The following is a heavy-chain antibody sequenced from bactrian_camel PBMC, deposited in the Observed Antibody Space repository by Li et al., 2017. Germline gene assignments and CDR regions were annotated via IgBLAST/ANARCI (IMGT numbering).Heavy chain of an antibody. CDR1: GFTQSFYT. CDR2: IMPDGTT. V-gene: IGHV3S67*01. D-gene: IGHD1*01. Sequence: VQLVESGGSSVQAGGSLRLSCVASGFTQSFYTMGWFRRPPGKEREGVAHIMPDGTTEYSDSVKGRFTISKDNSKLTLYLQMDSLKPEDSAMYYCAAYVGRYCNPGSHKYWGQGTQVTVS. CDR3: AAYVGRYCNPGSHKY. J-gene: IGHJ4*01.